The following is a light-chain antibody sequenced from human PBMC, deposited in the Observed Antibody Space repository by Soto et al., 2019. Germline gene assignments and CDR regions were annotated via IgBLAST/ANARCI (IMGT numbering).Light chain of an antibody. CDR1: QSISSY. J-gene: IGKJ5*01. Sequence: DIQMTQWPSSLSASVGDRVTITCRASQSISSYLNWYQQKPGKAPKLLIYAASTLQSGVPSRFSGSGSGTDFTLTISSLQPEDFAVYYCQHYGTSITFGQGTRLEI. CDR2: AAS. V-gene: IGKV1-39*01. CDR3: QHYGTSIT.